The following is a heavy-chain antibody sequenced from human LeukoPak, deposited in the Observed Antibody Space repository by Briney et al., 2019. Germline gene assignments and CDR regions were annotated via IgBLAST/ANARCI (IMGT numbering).Heavy chain of an antibody. J-gene: IGHJ3*02. CDR1: GFTVSSNY. CDR2: IYSGGST. CDR3: ARVVVAASVMGAFDI. D-gene: IGHD2-15*01. V-gene: IGHV3-53*04. Sequence: GGSLRLSCAASGFTVSSNYMSWVRQAPGKGLEWVSVIYSGGSTYYADSVKGRFIISRHNSKNTLYLQMNSLRAEDTAVYYCARVVVAASVMGAFDIWGQGTMVTVSS.